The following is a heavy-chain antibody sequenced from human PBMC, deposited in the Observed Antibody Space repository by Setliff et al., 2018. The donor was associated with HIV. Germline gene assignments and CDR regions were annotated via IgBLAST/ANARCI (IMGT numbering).Heavy chain of an antibody. V-gene: IGHV4-61*09. J-gene: IGHJ4*02. D-gene: IGHD3-16*01. CDR3: ARHSRAGDIDY. CDR2: IFTTGST. CDR1: GGSLSGGFYY. Sequence: SETLSLTCTVSGGSLSGGFYYWSWIRQPAGKGLEWIGHIFTTGSTNYNPSLKSRVTISLDTSKNQFSLKLSSVTAADTAVYYCARHSRAGDIDYWGRGTLVTVSS.